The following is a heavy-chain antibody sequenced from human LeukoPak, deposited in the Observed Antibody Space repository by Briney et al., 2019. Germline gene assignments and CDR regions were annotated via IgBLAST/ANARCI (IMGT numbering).Heavy chain of an antibody. J-gene: IGHJ5*02. CDR1: GYTFTDYH. CDR2: INPNSGGT. V-gene: IGHV1-2*06. D-gene: IGHD3-22*01. CDR3: ARGQYYYDSSGYYWFDP. Sequence: ASVKVSCKASGYTFTDYHMYWVRQAPGQGLEWMGRINPNSGGTDYAQKFQGRVTMTRDTSTSTVYMELSSLRSEDTAVYYCARGQYYYDSSGYYWFDPWGQGTLVTVSS.